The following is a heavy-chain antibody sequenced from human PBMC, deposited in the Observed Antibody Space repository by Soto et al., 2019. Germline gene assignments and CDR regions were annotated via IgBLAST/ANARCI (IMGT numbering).Heavy chain of an antibody. CDR2: IYYSGST. J-gene: IGHJ5*02. D-gene: IGHD3-22*01. CDR1: GGSISNNNYY. Sequence: SETLSLTCSVSGGSISNNNYYWGWIRQPPGKALEWIGSIYYSGSTYYNPSLESRVSISVDTSRNQFSLKLNSVTAADTAVYYCARQGITMIVVVVTDNWFDPWGRGTLVTVSS. CDR3: ARQGITMIVVVVTDNWFDP. V-gene: IGHV4-39*01.